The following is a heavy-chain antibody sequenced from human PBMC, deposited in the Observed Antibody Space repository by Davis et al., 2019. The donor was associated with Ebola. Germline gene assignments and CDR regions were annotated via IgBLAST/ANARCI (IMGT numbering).Heavy chain of an antibody. Sequence: GESLKISCAASGFICSSYAMSWVRQAPGKGLEWVSVISGSGGSTYYADSVKRRFTISRDNSKNTLYLQMNSLRAEDTAVYYCASDQWLVLVYYGMDVWGQGTTVTVSS. V-gene: IGHV3-23*01. CDR3: ASDQWLVLVYYGMDV. J-gene: IGHJ6*02. D-gene: IGHD6-19*01. CDR2: ISGSGGST. CDR1: GFICSSYA.